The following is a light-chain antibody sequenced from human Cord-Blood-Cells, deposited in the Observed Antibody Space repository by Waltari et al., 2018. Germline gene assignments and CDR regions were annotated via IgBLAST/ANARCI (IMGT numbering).Light chain of an antibody. V-gene: IGLV2-14*01. CDR2: EVS. CDR3: SSYTSSSTLV. Sequence: QSALTQPASVSGSPGQSITISCTGTSSDVGGYNHVPWYQQHPGKAPKLMLYEVSNRPSGVSNRFSGSKSGNTASLTISGLQAEDEADYYCSSYTSSSTLVFGTGTKVTVL. CDR1: SSDVGGYNH. J-gene: IGLJ1*01.